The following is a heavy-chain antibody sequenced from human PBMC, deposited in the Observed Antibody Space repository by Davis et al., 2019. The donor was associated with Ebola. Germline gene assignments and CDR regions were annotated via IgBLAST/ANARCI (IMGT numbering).Heavy chain of an antibody. J-gene: IGHJ4*02. CDR1: GFTFSSYG. CDR2: ISYDGSNK. Sequence: PGGSLRLSCAASGFTFSSYGMHWVRQAPGKGLEWVAVISYDGSNKYYADSVKGRFTISRDNAKNSLYLQMNSLRAEDTAVYYCARPLLGSFGNWGQGTLVTVSS. D-gene: IGHD3-16*01. V-gene: IGHV3-30*03. CDR3: ARPLLGSFGN.